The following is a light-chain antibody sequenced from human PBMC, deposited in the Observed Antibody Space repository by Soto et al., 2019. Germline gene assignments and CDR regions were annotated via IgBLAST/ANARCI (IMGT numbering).Light chain of an antibody. CDR3: QQYGSSLPVT. CDR2: AAS. J-gene: IGKJ4*01. Sequence: EIVLTRSPGTLSLSPGERATLSCRASQSLTNNYLAWYQQKPGQAPRLLIYAASSRATGIPDRFSGSGSETDFTLTISRLEPEDFAVYYCQQYGSSLPVTFGGGTNVEIK. CDR1: QSLTNNY. V-gene: IGKV3-20*01.